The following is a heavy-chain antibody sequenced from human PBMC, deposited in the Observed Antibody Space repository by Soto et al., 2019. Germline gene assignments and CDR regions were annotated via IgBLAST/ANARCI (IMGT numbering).Heavy chain of an antibody. V-gene: IGHV1-69*04. CDR1: GGTFSSYT. J-gene: IGHJ4*02. CDR2: IIPILGIA. CDR3: ARDSRFISLDY. D-gene: IGHD3-3*01. Sequence: ASVKVSCKACGGTFSSYTISWVRQAPGQGLEWMGRIIPILGIANYAQKFQGRVTITADKSTSTAYMELSSLRSEDTAVYYCARDSRFISLDYWGQGTLVTVSS.